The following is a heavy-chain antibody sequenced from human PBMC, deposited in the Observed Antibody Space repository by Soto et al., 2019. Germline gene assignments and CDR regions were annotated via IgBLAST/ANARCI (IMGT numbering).Heavy chain of an antibody. D-gene: IGHD6-19*01. V-gene: IGHV3-23*01. J-gene: IGHJ4*02. CDR2: ITGSGGNT. CDR3: AKDAVFIAVTGPFDY. Sequence: GGSLRLSCAASGFTFSSYAMSWVRQAPGKGLEWVSSITGSGGNTFYADSVKGRFTISRDNSKNTLYLQMNNVRAEDTAVYYCAKDAVFIAVTGPFDYWGQGTLVTVSS. CDR1: GFTFSSYA.